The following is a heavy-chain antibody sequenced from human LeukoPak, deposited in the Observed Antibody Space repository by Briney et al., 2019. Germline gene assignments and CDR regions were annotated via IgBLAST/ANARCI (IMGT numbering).Heavy chain of an antibody. V-gene: IGHV3-23*01. D-gene: IGHD3-22*01. CDR2: ISGGGGST. J-gene: IGHJ4*02. CDR1: GFTFSSYA. CDR3: AKDRRGSYYDSSGYYSRPRFDY. Sequence: GGSLRPSCAASGFTFSSYAMSWVRQAPGKGLEWVSAISGGGGSTYYADSVKGRFTISRDNSKNTLYLQMNSLRAEDTAVYYCAKDRRGSYYDSSGYYSRPRFDYWGQGTLVTVSS.